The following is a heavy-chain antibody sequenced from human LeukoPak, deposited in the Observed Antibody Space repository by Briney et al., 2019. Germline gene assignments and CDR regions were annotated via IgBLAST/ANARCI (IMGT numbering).Heavy chain of an antibody. CDR3: ARSLNYCDFWSGYPTYYFDY. J-gene: IGHJ4*02. CDR2: IYHPSST. CDR1: GCLSSSNY. V-gene: IGHV4-59*01. D-gene: IGHD3-3*01. Sequence: SETLSLKCTVSGCLSSSNYWSWKQQPKGPVLAQTEDIYHPSSTNYNPSLKSRVTISVDASKKQFSLKLSSVTAADTAVYYCARSLNYCDFWSGYPTYYFDYWGQGTLVTVSS.